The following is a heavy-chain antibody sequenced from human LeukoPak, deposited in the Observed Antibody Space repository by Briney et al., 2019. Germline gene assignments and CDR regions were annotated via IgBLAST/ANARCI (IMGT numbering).Heavy chain of an antibody. CDR1: GGSFSGYY. CDR2: INHSGST. V-gene: IGHV4-34*01. D-gene: IGHD3-3*01. Sequence: SETLSLTCAVYGGSFSGYYWSWIRQPPGKGLEWIGEINHSGSTNYNPSLKSRVTISVDTSKNQFSLKLSSVTAADTAVYYCASAYDFWRGYRLDYWGQGTLVTVSS. CDR3: ASAYDFWRGYRLDY. J-gene: IGHJ4*02.